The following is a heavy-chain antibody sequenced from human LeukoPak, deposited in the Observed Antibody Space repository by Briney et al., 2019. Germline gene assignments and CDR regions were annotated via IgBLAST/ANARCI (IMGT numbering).Heavy chain of an antibody. D-gene: IGHD2-2*01. J-gene: IGHJ3*02. V-gene: IGHV4-59*08. CDR2: IYYSGST. CDR3: ARHEDSTDASDI. Sequence: SETLSLTCTVSGGSISSYYWSWIRQPPGKGLEWIGYIYYSGSTNYNPSLKSRVTISVDTSKNQFSLKLSSVTAADTAVYYCARHEDSTDASDIWGQGTMVTVSS. CDR1: GGSISSYY.